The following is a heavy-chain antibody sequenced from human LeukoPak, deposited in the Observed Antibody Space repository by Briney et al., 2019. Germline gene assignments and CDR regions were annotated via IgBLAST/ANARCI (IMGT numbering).Heavy chain of an antibody. J-gene: IGHJ3*02. D-gene: IGHD2-21*01. V-gene: IGHV3-66*01. Sequence: GRSLTLSCAASGFTVSSNYMDWVRHAPGKGLEWVSVIYSGGSTYYADSVKGRFTISRDNSKNTLYFQMNSMGAEDTAVYYCARDQGYSRAFDIWGQGTMVTVSS. CDR1: GFTVSSNY. CDR3: ARDQGYSRAFDI. CDR2: IYSGGST.